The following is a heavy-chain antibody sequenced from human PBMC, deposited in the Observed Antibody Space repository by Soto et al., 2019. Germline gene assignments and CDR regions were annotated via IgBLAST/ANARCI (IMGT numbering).Heavy chain of an antibody. Sequence: EVQLVESGGGLVKPGGSLRLSCTGTGFSFSDYTMNWVRQAPGKGLEWVSSISSSGSFIYSADSVKGRFTISRDNAKNSLYLQMSSLRADDKAVYYCARDPLGDDAISVAGISFDSWGQGSLVTVSA. CDR2: ISSSGSFI. V-gene: IGHV3-21*01. J-gene: IGHJ4*02. CDR1: GFSFSDYT. D-gene: IGHD6-19*01. CDR3: ARDPLGDDAISVAGISFDS.